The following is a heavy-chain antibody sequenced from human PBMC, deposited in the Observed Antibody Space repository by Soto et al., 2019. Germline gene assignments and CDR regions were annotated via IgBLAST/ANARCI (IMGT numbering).Heavy chain of an antibody. CDR2: IYYSGST. CDR1: GGSVSSGIYY. J-gene: IGHJ6*02. Sequence: PSETLSLTCTVSGGSVSSGIYYWSWIRQPPGKGLEWIGYIYYSGSTNYNPSLKSRVTISVDTSKNQFSLKLSSVTAADTAVYYCARDRFRSSNLVRDLMDVWGQGTTVTVSS. D-gene: IGHD3-10*01. V-gene: IGHV4-61*01. CDR3: ARDRFRSSNLVRDLMDV.